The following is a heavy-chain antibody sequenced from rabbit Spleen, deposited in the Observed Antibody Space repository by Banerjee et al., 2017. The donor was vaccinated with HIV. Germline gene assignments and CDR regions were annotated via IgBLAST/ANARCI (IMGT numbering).Heavy chain of an antibody. CDR2: IAGSSSGFT. CDR3: ARDLTGVIGWNFGW. V-gene: IGHV1S40*01. J-gene: IGHJ4*01. D-gene: IGHD1-1*01. Sequence: QSLEESGGDLVKPGASLTLTCTASGLDFSSSYWICWVRQAPGKGLEWISCIAGSSSGFTYSATWAKGRFTCSKTSSTTVTLQMTSLTVADTATYFCARDLTGVIGWNFGWWGPGTLVTVS. CDR1: GLDFSSSYW.